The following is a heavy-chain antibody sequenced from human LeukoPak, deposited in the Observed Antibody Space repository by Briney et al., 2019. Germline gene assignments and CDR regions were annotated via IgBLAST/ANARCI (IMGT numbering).Heavy chain of an antibody. CDR3: ARASTSSAGGYYYYYYMDV. D-gene: IGHD2-2*01. J-gene: IGHJ6*03. Sequence: SETLSLTCTVSGGSVRRGNYYWTWIRQPAGKGLEWIGRIYTSGSTNYNPSLKSRVTISVDTSKNQFSLKLSSVTAADTAVYYCARASTSSAGGYYYYYYMDVWGKGTTVTVSS. CDR1: GGSVRRGNYY. V-gene: IGHV4-61*02. CDR2: IYTSGST.